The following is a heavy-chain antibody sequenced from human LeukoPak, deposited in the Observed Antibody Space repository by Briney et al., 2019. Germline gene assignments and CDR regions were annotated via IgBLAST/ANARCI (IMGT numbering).Heavy chain of an antibody. CDR3: ARDQLGIVGALGYFDY. Sequence: SETLSLTCTVSGGSISSYYWGWIRQPPGKGLEWIGSIYHSGSTYYNPSLKSRVTISVDTSKDQFSLKLSSVTAADTAVYYCARDQLGIVGALGYFDYWGQGTLVTVSS. V-gene: IGHV4-38-2*02. CDR2: IYHSGST. D-gene: IGHD1-26*01. J-gene: IGHJ4*02. CDR1: GGSISSYY.